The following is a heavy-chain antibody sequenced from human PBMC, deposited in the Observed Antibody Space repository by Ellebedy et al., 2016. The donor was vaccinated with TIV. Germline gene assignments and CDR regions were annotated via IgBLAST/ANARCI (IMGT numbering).Heavy chain of an antibody. CDR2: ITSSGDRT. CDR3: ATVSGKYYFDS. J-gene: IGHJ4*02. D-gene: IGHD2-8*01. CDR1: GFTFRTYS. V-gene: IGHV3-23*01. Sequence: GGSLRLSXAASGFTFRTYSMNWVRQAPGKGLEWVSSITSSGDRTNYADSVKGRFTISRDNFKSTLLLQMNTLTAEDTAVYYCATVSGKYYFDSWGQGTLVTVSS.